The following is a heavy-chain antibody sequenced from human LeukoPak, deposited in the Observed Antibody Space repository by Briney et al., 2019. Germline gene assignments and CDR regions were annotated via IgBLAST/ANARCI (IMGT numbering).Heavy chain of an antibody. CDR1: GFTFNTYA. CDR2: ISYSGDST. Sequence: GGSLRLSCAASGFTFNTYAMSWVRQAPGKGLEWVSSISYSGDSTDYADSVKGRLIISRDNSKNTLGLQMNSLRAEDTAIYYCARGTLAGYFLGYGGRGTLVTVSS. D-gene: IGHD6-19*01. V-gene: IGHV3-23*01. CDR3: ARGTLAGYFLGY. J-gene: IGHJ4*02.